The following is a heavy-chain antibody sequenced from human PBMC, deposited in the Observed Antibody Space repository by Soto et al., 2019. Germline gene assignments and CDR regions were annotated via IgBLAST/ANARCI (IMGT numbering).Heavy chain of an antibody. V-gene: IGHV3-73*01. Sequence: EVQLVESGGDLVQPGGSLKLSCTGLGFNFSGSALHWVRQPSGKGLEWVGRIRGRAKKYATSYAASVRGRFYLSRDDSKNTAFLQMNSLRAEDTGVYFCCGRGGDSLQDIWGQGTLVTVSS. J-gene: IGHJ4*02. CDR3: CGRGGDSLQDI. D-gene: IGHD4-17*01. CDR1: GFNFSGSA. CDR2: IRGRAKKYAT.